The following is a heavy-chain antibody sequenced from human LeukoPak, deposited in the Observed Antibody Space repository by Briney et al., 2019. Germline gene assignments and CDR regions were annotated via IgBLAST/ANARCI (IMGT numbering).Heavy chain of an antibody. CDR1: GGSISSYY. CDR2: IYSSGST. D-gene: IGHD6-6*01. V-gene: IGHV4-59*01. CDR3: AGFYSSSSFDY. Sequence: PSETLSLTCTVSGGSISSYYWSWIRQPPGKGLEWIGYIYSSGSTNYHPSLKSRVTISVDTSKNQFSLKLSSVTAADTAVYYCAGFYSSSSFDYWGQGTLVTVSS. J-gene: IGHJ4*02.